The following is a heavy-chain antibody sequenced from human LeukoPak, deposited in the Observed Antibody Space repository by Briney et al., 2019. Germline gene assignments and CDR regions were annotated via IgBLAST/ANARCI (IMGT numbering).Heavy chain of an antibody. CDR1: GFTFSSYG. CDR2: ISGSGGST. CDR3: AKDYFDWSEYFDY. D-gene: IGHD3-9*01. J-gene: IGHJ4*02. V-gene: IGHV3-23*01. Sequence: GGSLRLSCAASGFTFSSYGMSWVRRAPGKGLEWVSSISGSGGSTYYADSVKGRFTISRDNSKNTLSLQMNSLRAEDTAIYYCAKDYFDWSEYFDYWGQGTLVTVSS.